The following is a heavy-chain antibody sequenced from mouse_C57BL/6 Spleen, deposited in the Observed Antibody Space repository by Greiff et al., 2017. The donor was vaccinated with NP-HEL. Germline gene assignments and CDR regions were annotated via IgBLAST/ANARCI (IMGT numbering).Heavy chain of an antibody. CDR1: GSTFTSYW. Sequence: QVQLKQPGAELVKPGASVKLSCKASGSTFTSYWMHWVKQRPGRGLEWIGRIDPNSGGTKYNEKFKSKATLTVDKPSSTAYMQLSSLTSEDSAVYYCASGRIYYDPAWFAYWGQGTLVTVSA. V-gene: IGHV1-72*01. CDR2: IDPNSGGT. J-gene: IGHJ3*01. D-gene: IGHD2-4*01. CDR3: ASGRIYYDPAWFAY.